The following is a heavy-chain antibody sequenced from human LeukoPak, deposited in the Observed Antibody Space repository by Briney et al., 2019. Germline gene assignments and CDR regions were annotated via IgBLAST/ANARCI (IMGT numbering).Heavy chain of an antibody. V-gene: IGHV4-59*01. J-gene: IGHJ4*02. CDR2: IYYSGTT. D-gene: IGHD6-6*01. CDR3: ARGAALDY. Sequence: ETLSLTCTVSGGSISSYYWSWIPQPPGKGLERIGHIYYSGTTNYNPSLKSRVTISVDTSKNQFSLKLSSVTAADTAVYYCARGAALDYWGQGTLVTVSS. CDR1: GGSISSYY.